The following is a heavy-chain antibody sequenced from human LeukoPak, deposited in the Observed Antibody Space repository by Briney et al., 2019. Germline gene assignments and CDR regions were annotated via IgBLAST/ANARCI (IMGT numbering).Heavy chain of an antibody. CDR1: GFIFDSHG. J-gene: IGHJ4*02. CDR2: VSYDGSNE. CDR3: ARGAGPMAD. Sequence: GGSLRLSCVGSGFIFDSHGMHWVRQAPGKGLEWVAVVSYDGSNEYYVDSVKGRFTISRDNAKNTLYLQMNSLRADDTAVYYCARGAGPMADWGQGTLVTVSS. V-gene: IGHV3-30*03. D-gene: IGHD5-24*01.